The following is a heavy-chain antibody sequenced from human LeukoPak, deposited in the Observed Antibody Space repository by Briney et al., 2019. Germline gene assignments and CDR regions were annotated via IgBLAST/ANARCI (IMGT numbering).Heavy chain of an antibody. CDR1: GYTFTSYG. J-gene: IGHJ4*02. Sequence: VASVKVSCKASGYTFTSYGISWVRQAPGQGLEWMGWISAYNGNTNYAQKLQGRVTMTTDTSTSTAYMEPRSLRSDDTAVYYCARASPDDYGDPREGGDYWGQGTLVTVSS. V-gene: IGHV1-18*01. CDR3: ARASPDDYGDPREGGDY. CDR2: ISAYNGNT. D-gene: IGHD4-17*01.